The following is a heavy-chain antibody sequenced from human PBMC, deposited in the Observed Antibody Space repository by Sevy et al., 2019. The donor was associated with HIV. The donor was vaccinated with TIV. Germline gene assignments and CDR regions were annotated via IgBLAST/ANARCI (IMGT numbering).Heavy chain of an antibody. CDR1: GFTFSNYA. D-gene: IGHD6-19*01. V-gene: IGHV3-30*04. CDR3: ARGSGWRTEYYFDY. CDR2: ISYNGRSK. J-gene: IGHJ4*02. Sequence: GGSLRLSCAASGFTFSNYAMYWVRQAPGKGLEWVALISYNGRSKDYSDSVKGRFTISRDSSNNNLYLQMNSLRAEDTAVYYCARGSGWRTEYYFDYWGLGILVTVSS.